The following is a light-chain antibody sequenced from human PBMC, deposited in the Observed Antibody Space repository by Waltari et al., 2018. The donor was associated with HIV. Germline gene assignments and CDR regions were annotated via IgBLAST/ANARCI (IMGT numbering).Light chain of an antibody. CDR2: DAS. V-gene: IGKV3-15*01. CDR3: QQYRNWPYT. CDR1: QSVSSN. J-gene: IGKJ2*01. Sequence: VMTQSPATLSVSPGERATLSCRASQSVSSNLAWYQQKPGQAPRLLIYDASTRATGIPARFSGSGSGTDFTLTISSLHSEDFAVYYCQQYRNWPYTFGQGTKLDIK.